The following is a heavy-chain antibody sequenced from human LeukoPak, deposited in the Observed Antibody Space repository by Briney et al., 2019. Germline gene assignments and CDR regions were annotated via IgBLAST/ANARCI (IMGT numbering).Heavy chain of an antibody. J-gene: IGHJ5*02. D-gene: IGHD3-22*01. CDR1: GGTFSRYT. Sequence: ASVKVSCKASGGTFSRYTISWVRQAPGQGLEWMGRIIPMFGTANYAQKFQGRVTITTDESTSTAYMELSSPRSEDTAVYYCATRPYYDSSGYLLTWGQGTLVTVSS. CDR2: IIPMFGTA. V-gene: IGHV1-69*05. CDR3: ATRPYYDSSGYLLT.